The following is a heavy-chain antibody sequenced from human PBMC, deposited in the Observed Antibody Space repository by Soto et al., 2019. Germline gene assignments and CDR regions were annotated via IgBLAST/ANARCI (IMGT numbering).Heavy chain of an antibody. J-gene: IGHJ6*02. CDR2: IISICGTT. CDR3: ATTLANAMRGWDGLDV. V-gene: IGHV1-69*01. Sequence: QVQLVQSGAEVKKPGSSVKVSCKASGGTFSSYVIGWVRQAPGQGLEWMGGIISICGTTHYAQRFQGRVTSTADESPSTADMELSSLRSEHTAVYYWATTLANAMRGWDGLDVWGQGTRVTVSS. D-gene: IGHD2-2*01. CDR1: GGTFSSYV.